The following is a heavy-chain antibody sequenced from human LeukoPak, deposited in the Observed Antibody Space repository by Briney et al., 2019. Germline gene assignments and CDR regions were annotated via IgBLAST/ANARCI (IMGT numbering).Heavy chain of an antibody. Sequence: GGSLRLSCAASGFTFSSYWMSWVRQAPGKGLEWVANMKQDGSEEYYVDSVKGRFTISRDNAKNSLYLQMNSLRAEDTAVYYCAREETVRGGLVGYWGQGTLVTVSS. D-gene: IGHD3-10*01. J-gene: IGHJ4*02. CDR2: MKQDGSEE. V-gene: IGHV3-7*01. CDR3: AREETVRGGLVGY. CDR1: GFTFSSYW.